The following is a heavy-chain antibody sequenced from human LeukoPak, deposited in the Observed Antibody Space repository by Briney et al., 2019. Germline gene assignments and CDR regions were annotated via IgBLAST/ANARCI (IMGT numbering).Heavy chain of an antibody. CDR1: GYTLTELS. J-gene: IGHJ4*02. CDR2: FDPEDGET. V-gene: IGHV1-24*01. D-gene: IGHD6-13*01. Sequence: ASVKVSCKVSGYTLTELSMHWVRQAPGNGLEWMGGFDPEDGETIYAQKFQGRVTMTEDTSTDTAYMELSSLRSEDTAVYYCATVSSWTNYFDYWGQGTLVTVSS. CDR3: ATVSSWTNYFDY.